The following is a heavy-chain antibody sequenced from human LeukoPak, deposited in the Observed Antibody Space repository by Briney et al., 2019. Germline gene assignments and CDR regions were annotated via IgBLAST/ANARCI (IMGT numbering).Heavy chain of an antibody. V-gene: IGHV4-59*01. J-gene: IGHJ3*02. Sequence: SETLSLTCTVSGGSIGGYYWNWIRQPPGKGLEWIGYIYYSGSTNYNPSLKSRVTISVDTSKNQFSLKLSSVTAADTAVYYCARDWVGMGYAFDIWGQGTMVTVSS. D-gene: IGHD2-21*01. CDR1: GGSIGGYY. CDR2: IYYSGST. CDR3: ARDWVGMGYAFDI.